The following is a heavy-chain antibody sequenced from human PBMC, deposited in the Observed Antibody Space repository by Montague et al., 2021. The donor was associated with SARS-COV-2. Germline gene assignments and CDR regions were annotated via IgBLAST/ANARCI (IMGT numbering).Heavy chain of an antibody. CDR1: GGSVSSGGYH. V-gene: IGHV4-61*08. D-gene: IGHD6-13*01. J-gene: IGHJ4*02. Sequence: SETLSLTCTVSGGSVSSGGYHWSWIRQPPGKGPEWIGYIYYSGSTNYNPSLKSRVTISLDTSKNQFSLKLTSVTAADTAVYYCARVSLAAAATRSDYWGQGTLVTVSS. CDR3: ARVSLAAAATRSDY. CDR2: IYYSGST.